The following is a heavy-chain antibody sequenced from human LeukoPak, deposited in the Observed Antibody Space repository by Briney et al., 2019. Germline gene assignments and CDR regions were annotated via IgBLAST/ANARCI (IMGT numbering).Heavy chain of an antibody. CDR1: GFTFDDYA. J-gene: IGHJ6*02. CDR2: ISWNSGSI. CDR3: AKDLGKGYYYYYAMDV. Sequence: PGGSLRLSCAASGFTFDDYAMHWVRQAPGNGLEWVSGISWNSGSIGYADSVKGRFTISRDNAKNSLYLQMNSLRAEDTALYYCAKDLGKGYYYYYAMDVWGQGTTVTVSS. V-gene: IGHV3-9*01.